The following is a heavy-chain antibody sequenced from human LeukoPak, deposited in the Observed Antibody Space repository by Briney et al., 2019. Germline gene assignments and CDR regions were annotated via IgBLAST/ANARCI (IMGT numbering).Heavy chain of an antibody. J-gene: IGHJ5*02. CDR3: ARWLQLTWFDP. CDR2: ISAYNGST. D-gene: IGHD5-24*01. Sequence: ASVKVSCKASGYTFTSYGISWVRQAPGQGLEWMGWISAYNGSTNYAQKLQGRVTMTTDTSTSTAYMELRSLRSDATAVYYCARWLQLTWFDPWGQGTLVTVSS. V-gene: IGHV1-18*01. CDR1: GYTFTSYG.